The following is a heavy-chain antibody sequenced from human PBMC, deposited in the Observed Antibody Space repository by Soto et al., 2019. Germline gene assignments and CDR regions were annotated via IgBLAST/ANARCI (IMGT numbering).Heavy chain of an antibody. D-gene: IGHD6-19*01. J-gene: IGHJ4*02. V-gene: IGHV4-59*01. CDR2: VCYTGST. CDR1: GGSISGSY. CDR3: ARSVAVPGAHIDY. Sequence: SETLSLTCSVSGGSISGSYWSWIRQSPGKGLEWLGYVCYTGSTNYSPSLRSRVSISVDTSKNEFSLRLSSVTAADTAVYFCARSVAVPGAHIDYWGQGTQVTVSS.